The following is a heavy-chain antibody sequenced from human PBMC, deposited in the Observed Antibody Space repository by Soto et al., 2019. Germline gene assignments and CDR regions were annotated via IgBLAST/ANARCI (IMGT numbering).Heavy chain of an antibody. CDR3: ARDIVLDAFDI. CDR1: GYTFTSYD. V-gene: IGHV1-8*01. J-gene: IGHJ3*02. Sequence: ASVKVSCKASGYTFTSYDINWVRQATVQGLEWMGWMNPNSGNTGYAQEFQGRVTMTRNTSISTAYMELSSLRSEDTAVYYCARDIVLDAFDIWGQGTMVTVSS. CDR2: MNPNSGNT. D-gene: IGHD2-2*01.